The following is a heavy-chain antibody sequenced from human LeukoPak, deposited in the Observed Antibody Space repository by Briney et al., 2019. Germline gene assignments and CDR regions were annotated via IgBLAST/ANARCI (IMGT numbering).Heavy chain of an antibody. CDR3: AKDVDLDYGGNSGFDP. D-gene: IGHD4-17*01. V-gene: IGHV3-30*18. CDR2: ISYDGSNK. CDR1: GFTFSSYG. Sequence: PGRSLRLSCAASGFTFSSYGMHWVRQAPGKGLEWVAVISYDGSNKYYADSVKGRFTISRDNSKSTLYLQMNSLRAEDTAVYYCAKDVDLDYGGNSGFDPWGQGTLVTVSS. J-gene: IGHJ5*02.